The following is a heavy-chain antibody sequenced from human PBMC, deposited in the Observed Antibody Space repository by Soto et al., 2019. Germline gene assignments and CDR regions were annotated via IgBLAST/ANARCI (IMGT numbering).Heavy chain of an antibody. CDR2: IYHSGTT. V-gene: IGHV4-30-2*01. CDR1: GGSVYRGGYS. D-gene: IGHD1-26*01. CDR3: AREGGFNSYYFDY. J-gene: IGHJ4*02. Sequence: QLQLQESGSGLVKPSQTLSLTCAVSGGSVYRGGYSWTWVRQAPGKGLEWIGYIYHSGTTSYNPSRKSRVTMSVDRSKNQFSLGLRSVTAADTAVYFCAREGGFNSYYFDYWGQGMLVTVSS.